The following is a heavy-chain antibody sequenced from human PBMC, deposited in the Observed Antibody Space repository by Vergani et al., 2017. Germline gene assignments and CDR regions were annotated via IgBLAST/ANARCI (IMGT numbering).Heavy chain of an antibody. CDR3: AKSSIAARPVYYYYMDV. D-gene: IGHD6-6*01. CDR1: GGSFSGYY. Sequence: QVQLQQWGAGLLKPSETLSLTCAVHGGSFSGYYWSWIRQPPGKGLEWIGEINHSGSTSYNPSLKSRVTISVDTSKNQFSLKLSSVTTADTAVYYCAKSSIAARPVYYYYMDVWGKGTTVTVSS. V-gene: IGHV4-34*01. J-gene: IGHJ6*03. CDR2: INHSGST.